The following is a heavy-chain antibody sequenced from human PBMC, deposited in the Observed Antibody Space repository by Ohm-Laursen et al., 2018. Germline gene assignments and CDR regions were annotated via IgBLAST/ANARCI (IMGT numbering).Heavy chain of an antibody. J-gene: IGHJ3*01. D-gene: IGHD3-22*01. CDR1: GFTVSSNY. CDR3: ARLPNYYDGSDSYRGQDVFHV. Sequence: SLRLSCSASGFTVSSNYISWVRQPPGKGLEWVSLIYSGGSTYYADSVRGRFTISRDTSKNTVYFQMNSLRAEDTAVYYCARLPNYYDGSDSYRGQDVFHVWGQGTMVTVSS. CDR2: IYSGGST. V-gene: IGHV3-53*01.